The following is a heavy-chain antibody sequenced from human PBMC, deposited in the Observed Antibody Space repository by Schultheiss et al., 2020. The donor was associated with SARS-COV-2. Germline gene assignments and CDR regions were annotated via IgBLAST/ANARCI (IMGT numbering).Heavy chain of an antibody. CDR3: AKEVAGADEPYFQH. V-gene: IGHV3-33*06. Sequence: GGSLRLSCAASGFTFSTYGMHWVRQAPGKGLEWVAVIWYDGSNKYYADSVKGRFTISRDNSKNTLYLQMNSLRAEDTAVYYCAKEVAGADEPYFQHWGQGTLVTVSS. D-gene: IGHD1-14*01. CDR1: GFTFSTYG. CDR2: IWYDGSNK. J-gene: IGHJ1*01.